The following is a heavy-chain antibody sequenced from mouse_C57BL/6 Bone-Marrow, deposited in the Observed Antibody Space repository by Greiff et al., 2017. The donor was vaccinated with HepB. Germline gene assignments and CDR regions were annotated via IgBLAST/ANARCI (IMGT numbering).Heavy chain of an antibody. V-gene: IGHV1-53*01. Sequence: QVQLQQPGTELVKPGASVKLSCTASGYTFTSYWMHWVKQRPGQGLEWIGNINPSNGGTNYNEKFKSKATLTVDKSSSTAYMQLSSLTSEDSAVYYCRGAANWDWYFDVWGTGTTVTVSS. J-gene: IGHJ1*03. CDR3: RGAANWDWYFDV. CDR1: GYTFTSYW. D-gene: IGHD4-1*01. CDR2: INPSNGGT.